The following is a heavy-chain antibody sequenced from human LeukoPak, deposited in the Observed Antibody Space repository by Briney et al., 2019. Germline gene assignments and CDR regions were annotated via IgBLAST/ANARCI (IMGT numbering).Heavy chain of an antibody. D-gene: IGHD3-22*01. V-gene: IGHV3-74*01. CDR2: INSDGSST. J-gene: IGHJ6*02. CDR3: ARAPLNYYDSSVYYGIDV. Sequence: GGSLRLSCAASGFTFSSYWMHWVRQAPGKGLVWVSRINSDGSSTSYADSVKGRFTISRDNAKNTLYLQMNSLRAEDTAVYYCARAPLNYYDSSVYYGIDVWGQGTTVTVSS. CDR1: GFTFSSYW.